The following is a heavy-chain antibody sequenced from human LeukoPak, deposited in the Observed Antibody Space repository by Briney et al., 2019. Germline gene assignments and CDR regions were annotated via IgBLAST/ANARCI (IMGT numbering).Heavy chain of an antibody. Sequence: PGGSLRLSCAASGFIFSNYAMSWVRQAPGKGLGWVSAIGGRDSGTYYADSVRGRFTVSRDDPKNTLYLQMNTLRAEDTAVYYCAKWGDYDILTGYYVSDYWGQGTLVTVSS. J-gene: IGHJ4*02. V-gene: IGHV3-23*01. CDR3: AKWGDYDILTGYYVSDY. D-gene: IGHD3-9*01. CDR2: IGGRDSGT. CDR1: GFIFSNYA.